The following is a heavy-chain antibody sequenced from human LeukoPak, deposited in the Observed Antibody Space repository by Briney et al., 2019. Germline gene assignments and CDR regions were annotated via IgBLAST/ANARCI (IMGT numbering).Heavy chain of an antibody. J-gene: IGHJ4*02. CDR2: ISYDGSNK. Sequence: PGRSLRLSCAAPGFTFSSYGMHWVRQAPGKGLEWVAVISYDGSNKYYADSVKGRFTISRDNSKNTLYLQMNSLRAEDTAVYYCAKDDRREYYYGSGSYYPLFDYWGQGTLVTVSS. V-gene: IGHV3-30*18. CDR1: GFTFSSYG. CDR3: AKDDRREYYYGSGSYYPLFDY. D-gene: IGHD3-10*01.